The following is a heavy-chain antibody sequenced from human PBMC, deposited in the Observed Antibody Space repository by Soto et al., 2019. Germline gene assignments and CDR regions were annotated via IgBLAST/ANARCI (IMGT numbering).Heavy chain of an antibody. CDR1: DGSISSSSYY. D-gene: IGHD3-3*01. J-gene: IGHJ4*02. CDR3: ARGHGGVTIFGAPGHFDY. V-gene: IGHV4-39*01. Sequence: QLQLQESGPGLVKPSETLSLTCTVSDGSISSSSYYWGWIRQPPGKGLEWIGSIHSSGSTYYNPSLKSRVTMSGDTSKNQFSLKLNSVTAADTALYYCARGHGGVTIFGAPGHFDYWGQGTLVTVSS. CDR2: IHSSGST.